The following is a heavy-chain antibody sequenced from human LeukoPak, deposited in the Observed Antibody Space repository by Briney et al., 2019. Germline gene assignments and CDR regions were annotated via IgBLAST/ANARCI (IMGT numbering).Heavy chain of an antibody. Sequence: SETLSLTCTVSGGSISSSSYYWGWIRQPPGKGLEWIGSIYSSGSTYYNPSLKSRVTIYIDTSKNQVSLKLSSVTAADTAVYYCARHGVTSSGYYWDWGQGTLVTVSS. V-gene: IGHV4-39*01. CDR2: IYSSGST. CDR1: GGSISSSSYY. CDR3: ARHGVTSSGYYWD. J-gene: IGHJ4*02. D-gene: IGHD3-3*01.